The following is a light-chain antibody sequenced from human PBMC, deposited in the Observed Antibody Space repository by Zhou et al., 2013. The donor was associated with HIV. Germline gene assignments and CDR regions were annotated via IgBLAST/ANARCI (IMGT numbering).Light chain of an antibody. CDR3: QQTYTTPLST. V-gene: IGKV1-12*01. Sequence: DIQLTQSPSSVSASVGDRVTITCRASQGIGSWLAWYQHKAGKAPKLLIYGASNLQSGVPSRFSGSGSGTDFTLTISSLLPEDFATYYCQQTYTTPLSTFGQGTKVESK. CDR1: QGIGSW. CDR2: GAS. J-gene: IGKJ2*01.